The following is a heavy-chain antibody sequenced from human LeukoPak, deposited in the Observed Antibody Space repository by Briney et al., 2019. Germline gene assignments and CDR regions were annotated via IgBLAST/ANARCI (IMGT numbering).Heavy chain of an antibody. CDR3: ARDFDY. CDR2: IYYSGST. CDR1: GGSISSSSYY. V-gene: IGHV4-39*07. Sequence: KSSETLSLTCTVSGGSISSSSYYWGWIRQPPGKGLEWIGSIYYSGSTYYNPSLKSRVTISVDTPKNQFSLKLSSVTAADTAVYYCARDFDYWGQGTLVTVSS. J-gene: IGHJ4*02.